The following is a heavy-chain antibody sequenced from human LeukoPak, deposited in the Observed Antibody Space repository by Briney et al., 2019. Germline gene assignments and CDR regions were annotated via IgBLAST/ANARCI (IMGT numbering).Heavy chain of an antibody. CDR3: TRQPPRTGTVDY. J-gene: IGHJ4*01. Sequence: GGSLRLSCAASGFTFGDSPIHWVRQASGKGLEWVGRVRDKTNNYATGYAASVTGRFTISRDDSKNTAYLQMNSLKTEDTDLYYCTRQPPRTGTVDYWGHGTLVTVSS. CDR2: VRDKTNNYAT. CDR1: GFTFGDSP. V-gene: IGHV3-73*01. D-gene: IGHD3/OR15-3a*01.